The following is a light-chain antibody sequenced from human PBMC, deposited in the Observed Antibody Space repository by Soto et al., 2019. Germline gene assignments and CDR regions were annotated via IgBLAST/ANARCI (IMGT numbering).Light chain of an antibody. Sequence: DIQMTQSPSSLSASVGDRVTITCRASQGIRNDVGWYQQRPGNAPKRLIYAASTLQSGVPSRFSGSGFGTEFTLTISGLQAEDFATYYCLQYHSFPRTFGRGTNVEVK. J-gene: IGKJ1*01. CDR2: AAS. V-gene: IGKV1-17*01. CDR3: LQYHSFPRT. CDR1: QGIRND.